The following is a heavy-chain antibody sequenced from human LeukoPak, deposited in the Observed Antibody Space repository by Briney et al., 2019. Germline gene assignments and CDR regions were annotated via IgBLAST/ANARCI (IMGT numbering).Heavy chain of an antibody. CDR1: GFTFDDYA. D-gene: IGHD6-19*01. Sequence: GGSLRLSCAASGFTFDDYAMHWVRQAPGKGLEWVSGISWNSGSIGYADSVKGRFTISRDNAKNSLYLQMNSLRAEDTALYYCAKDSRLSGWYHLDYWGQGTLVTVSS. CDR2: ISWNSGSI. V-gene: IGHV3-9*01. CDR3: AKDSRLSGWYHLDY. J-gene: IGHJ4*02.